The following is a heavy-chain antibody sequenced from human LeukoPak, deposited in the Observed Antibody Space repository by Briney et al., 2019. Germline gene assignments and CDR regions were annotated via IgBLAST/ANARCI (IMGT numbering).Heavy chain of an antibody. V-gene: IGHV3-30*02. CDR2: IRFDGSNK. CDR3: ARVSMVRGERAFDI. J-gene: IGHJ3*02. D-gene: IGHD3-10*01. Sequence: GGSLRLSCAASGFTFSSYGMHWVRQAPGKGLEWVAFIRFDGSNKYYADSVKGRFTISRDNSKNTLYLQMNSLRAEDTAVYYCARVSMVRGERAFDIWGQGTMVTVSS. CDR1: GFTFSSYG.